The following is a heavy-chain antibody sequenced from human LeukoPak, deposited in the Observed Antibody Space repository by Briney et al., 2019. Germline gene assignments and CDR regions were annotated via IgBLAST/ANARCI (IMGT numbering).Heavy chain of an antibody. CDR3: ARLPRAMVRGFRHYYMDV. V-gene: IGHV4-38-2*02. J-gene: IGHJ6*03. D-gene: IGHD3-10*01. CDR2: IHHSGST. CDR1: GYFISSGYY. Sequence: SETLSLTCTVSGYFISSGYYWGWTRQPPGKGLQWIGSIHHSGSTYYNPSLKSRVTISVDTSKNQFSLKLSSVTAADTAVYYCARLPRAMVRGFRHYYMDVWGKGTTVTISS.